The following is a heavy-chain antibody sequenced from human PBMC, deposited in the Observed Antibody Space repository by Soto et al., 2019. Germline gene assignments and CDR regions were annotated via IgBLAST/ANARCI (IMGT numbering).Heavy chain of an antibody. J-gene: IGHJ3*02. Sequence: ASVKVSCKASGYTFTSYGISWVRQAPGQGLEWMGWISAYNGNTNYAQKLQGRVTMTTDTSTSTAYMELRSLRSDDTAVYYCARKGYDSSGYYRDAFDIWGQGTMVTVSS. D-gene: IGHD3-22*01. CDR1: GYTFTSYG. CDR2: ISAYNGNT. V-gene: IGHV1-18*01. CDR3: ARKGYDSSGYYRDAFDI.